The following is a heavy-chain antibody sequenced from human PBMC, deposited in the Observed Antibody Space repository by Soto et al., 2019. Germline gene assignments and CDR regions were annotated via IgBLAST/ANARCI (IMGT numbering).Heavy chain of an antibody. CDR2: ISSSSSTI. J-gene: IGHJ4*02. Sequence: PGGSLRLSCAASGFTFSSYSMNWVRQAPGKGLEWVSYISSSSSTIYYADSVKGRFTISRDNAKNSLYLQMNSLRAEDTAVYYCARDPKLGYFDYWGQGTLVTVSS. CDR3: ARDPKLGYFDY. V-gene: IGHV3-48*01. D-gene: IGHD3-16*01. CDR1: GFTFSSYS.